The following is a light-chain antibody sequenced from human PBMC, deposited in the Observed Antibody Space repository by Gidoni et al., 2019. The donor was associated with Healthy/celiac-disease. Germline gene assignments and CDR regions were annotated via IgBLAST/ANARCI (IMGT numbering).Light chain of an antibody. Sequence: DIVMTQSPLSLPVTPGEPASISCRSSQGLLPSTGYTYLDWYLQKPGQSPQLLIYLGSNRAAGVPDRFSGSGSGADFTLKISRVEAEDVGVYYCVQALQTPFTVGPGTKVDIK. V-gene: IGKV2-28*01. J-gene: IGKJ3*01. CDR2: LGS. CDR3: VQALQTPFT. CDR1: QGLLPSTGYTY.